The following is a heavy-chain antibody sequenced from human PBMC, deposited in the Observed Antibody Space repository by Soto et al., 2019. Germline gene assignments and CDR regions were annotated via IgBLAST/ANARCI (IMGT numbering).Heavy chain of an antibody. Sequence: GGPLRLSCAAAGCTFSSHAMTCVRQAPGKGLEWVSSISSSSGSGDNTYYADSVKGRFAISRDNSKSTLYLQMNSLRGDDAAIYYCATDPNFYDDSAYFTSRWFDNWGQGTQVTVSS. CDR1: GCTFSSHA. D-gene: IGHD3-22*01. CDR2: ISSSSGSGDNT. CDR3: ATDPNFYDDSAYFTSRWFDN. J-gene: IGHJ4*02. V-gene: IGHV3-23*01.